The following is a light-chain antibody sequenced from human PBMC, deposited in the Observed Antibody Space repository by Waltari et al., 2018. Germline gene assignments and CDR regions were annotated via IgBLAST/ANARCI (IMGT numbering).Light chain of an antibody. CDR3: QAWDSRTAV. CDR1: NLGTKY. J-gene: IGLJ2*01. CDR2: QDH. V-gene: IGLV3-1*01. Sequence: SYELAQPPSLSVSPGQTATITCSGDNLGTKYVSWYQQNPGQSPILVIFQDHTRPSGTPDRFSGSNSGNTATLTISGTQTMDEADYYCQAWDSRTAVFGGGTRLTVL.